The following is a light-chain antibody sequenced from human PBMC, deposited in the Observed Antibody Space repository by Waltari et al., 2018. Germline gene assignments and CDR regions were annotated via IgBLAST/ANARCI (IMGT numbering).Light chain of an antibody. CDR1: QNVYTN. J-gene: IGKJ1*01. V-gene: IGKV3-15*01. Sequence: EVVVTQSPDTLSLSPGETATLSCRTCQNVYTNIGWYQLKPGQPPRLLIYRASSRDTGVPARFRGSGSGTEFTLTINSLQSEDFAIYYCQQYNNWRTTFGQGTRVEI. CDR2: RAS. CDR3: QQYNNWRTT.